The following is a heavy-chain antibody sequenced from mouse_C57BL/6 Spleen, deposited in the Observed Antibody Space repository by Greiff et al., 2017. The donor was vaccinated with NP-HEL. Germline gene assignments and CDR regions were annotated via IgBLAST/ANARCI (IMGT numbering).Heavy chain of an antibody. D-gene: IGHD1-1*01. CDR1: GFTFSSYA. CDR3: TRDRGYGSSLDY. J-gene: IGHJ2*01. Sequence: EVMLVESGEGLVKPGGSLKLSCAASGFTFSSYAMSWVRQTPEKRLEWVAYISSGGDYIYYADTVKGRFTISRDNARNTLYLQMSSLKSEDTAMYYCTRDRGYGSSLDYWGQGTTLTVSS. CDR2: ISSGGDYI. V-gene: IGHV5-9-1*02.